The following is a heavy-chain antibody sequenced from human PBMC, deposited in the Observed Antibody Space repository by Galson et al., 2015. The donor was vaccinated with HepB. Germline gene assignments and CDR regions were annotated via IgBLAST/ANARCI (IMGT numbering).Heavy chain of an antibody. CDR2: ISVYNGNT. V-gene: IGHV1-18*04. Sequence: SVKVSCKASGYSFSNYGFIWVRQAPGQGLEWMGWISVYNGNTDYAQKVQDRVTMTTDRSTRSAYMELRSLRSDDTAVYYCARYSSSLYSYAMDIWGQGTTVTVSS. D-gene: IGHD6-6*01. J-gene: IGHJ6*02. CDR3: ARYSSSLYSYAMDI. CDR1: GYSFSNYG.